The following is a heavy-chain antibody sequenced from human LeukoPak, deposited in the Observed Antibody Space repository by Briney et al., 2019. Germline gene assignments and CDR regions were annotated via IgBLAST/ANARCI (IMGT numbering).Heavy chain of an antibody. J-gene: IGHJ4*02. Sequence: SETLSLTCTVSGGSISSYYRSWIRQPAGKGLEWIGRIYTSGSTNYNPSLKSRVTISVDKSKNQFSLKLSSVTAADTAVYYCARGGDFWSPYDYWGQGTLVTVSS. CDR1: GGSISSYY. D-gene: IGHD3-3*01. V-gene: IGHV4-4*07. CDR2: IYTSGST. CDR3: ARGGDFWSPYDY.